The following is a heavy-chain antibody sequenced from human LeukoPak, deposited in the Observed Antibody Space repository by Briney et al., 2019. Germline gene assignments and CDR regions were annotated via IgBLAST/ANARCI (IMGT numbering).Heavy chain of an antibody. CDR1: GGSISSYY. Sequence: SETLSLTCTVSGGSISSYYWSWIRQPPGKGLGWIGYIFYSGITNYNPSLSLKSRVTISVDTSKNQFSLKLSSVTAADTAVYYCATGSGSYYKPFDYWGQGTLVTVSS. V-gene: IGHV4-59*08. CDR2: IFYSGIT. CDR3: ATGSGSYYKPFDY. D-gene: IGHD3-10*01. J-gene: IGHJ4*02.